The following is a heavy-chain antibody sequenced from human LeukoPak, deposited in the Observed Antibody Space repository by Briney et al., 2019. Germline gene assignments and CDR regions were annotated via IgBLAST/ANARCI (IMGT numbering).Heavy chain of an antibody. CDR3: ARDVYSIITMIVVGSHYFDY. Sequence: GGSLRLSCAASGFTFSDYYMSWIRQAPGKGLEWVSYISSSGSTIYYADSVKGRFTISRDNAKNSLYLQMNSLRAEDTAVYYCARDVYSIITMIVVGSHYFDYWGQGTLVTVSS. CDR2: ISSSGSTI. D-gene: IGHD3-22*01. CDR1: GFTFSDYY. V-gene: IGHV3-11*01. J-gene: IGHJ4*02.